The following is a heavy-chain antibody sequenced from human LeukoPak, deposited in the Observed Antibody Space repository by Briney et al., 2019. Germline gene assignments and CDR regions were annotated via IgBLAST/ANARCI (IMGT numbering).Heavy chain of an antibody. J-gene: IGHJ6*03. CDR3: ARAIVVVPAEDYYYYMDV. CDR1: GYTFTSYY. CDR2: INPNSGGT. D-gene: IGHD2-2*01. V-gene: IGHV1-2*02. Sequence: GASVKVSCKASGYTFTSYYIHWVRQAPGQGLEWMGWINPNSGGTNYAQKFQGRVTMTRDTSISTAYMELSRLRSDDTAVYYCARAIVVVPAEDYYYYMDVWGKGTTVTVSS.